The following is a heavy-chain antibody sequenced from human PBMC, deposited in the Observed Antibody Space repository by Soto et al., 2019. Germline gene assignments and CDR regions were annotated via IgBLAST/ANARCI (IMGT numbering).Heavy chain of an antibody. V-gene: IGHV1-69*02. CDR3: AIFNCGGDCYSVDI. CDR1: GGTFSTST. D-gene: IGHD2-21*02. CDR2: IIPILGIA. Sequence: ASVKVSCKASGGTFSTSTFTWVRQAPGQGLEWMGRIIPILGIANYAQKFQGRVTITADKSTSTAYMELSSLRSEDTAVYYCAIFNCGGDCYSVDIWGQGTMVTVSS. J-gene: IGHJ3*02.